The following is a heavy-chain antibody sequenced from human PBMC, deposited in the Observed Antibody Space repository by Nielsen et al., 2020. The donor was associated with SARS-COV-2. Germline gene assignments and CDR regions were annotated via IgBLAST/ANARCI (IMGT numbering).Heavy chain of an antibody. V-gene: IGHV4-61*01. J-gene: IGHJ4*02. CDR1: GGSISTGSHY. Sequence: SETLSLTCIVSGGSISTGSHYWSWIRQPPGKGLEWIGYIFYRGNTNYNPSLKSRITMSVDTSKNQFSLKLRSVTAADTAVYYCARGGYNIYDFDYWGRGTLVTVSS. CDR3: ARGGYNIYDFDY. D-gene: IGHD5-24*01. CDR2: IFYRGNT.